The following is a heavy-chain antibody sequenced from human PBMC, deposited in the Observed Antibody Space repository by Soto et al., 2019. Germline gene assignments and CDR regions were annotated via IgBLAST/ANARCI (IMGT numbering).Heavy chain of an antibody. CDR3: ARVRDCRSTSWYGGAFDI. CDR2: IIPILGIA. Sequence: QVQLVQSGAEVKKPGSSVKVSCKASGGTFSSYTISWVRQAPGQGLEWMGRIIPILGIANYAQKFQGRVTITADKSTSTAYMELSSLRSEDTAVYYCARVRDCRSTSWYGGAFDIWGQGTMVTVSS. V-gene: IGHV1-69*02. J-gene: IGHJ3*02. D-gene: IGHD2-2*01. CDR1: GGTFSSYT.